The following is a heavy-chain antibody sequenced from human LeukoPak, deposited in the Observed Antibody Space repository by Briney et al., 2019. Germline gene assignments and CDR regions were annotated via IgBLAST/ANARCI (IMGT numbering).Heavy chain of an antibody. CDR3: VYDFWSGYYDY. Sequence: ASVKVSCKASGYTFTSYGISWVRQAPGQGLERMGWISAYNGNTNYAQKLQGRVTMTTDTSTSTAYMELRSLRSDDTAVYYCVYDFWSGYYDYWGQGTLVTVSS. CDR2: ISAYNGNT. V-gene: IGHV1-18*01. D-gene: IGHD3-3*01. J-gene: IGHJ4*02. CDR1: GYTFTSYG.